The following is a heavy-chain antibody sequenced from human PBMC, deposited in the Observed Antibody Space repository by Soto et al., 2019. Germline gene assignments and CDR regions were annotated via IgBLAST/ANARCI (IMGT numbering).Heavy chain of an antibody. Sequence: EVQLLESGGGLVQPGGSLRLSSAASGFTFNNYAMTWVRQAPGKGLEWVSAISGGGDTTSYADSVKGRFTVSRDGSKNTLYVQMSSLRAEDTALYYCAKGRGGSGSLTPLVDFWGQGTLVTVSS. J-gene: IGHJ4*02. CDR1: GFTFNNYA. CDR2: ISGGGDTT. D-gene: IGHD3-10*01. CDR3: AKGRGGSGSLTPLVDF. V-gene: IGHV3-23*01.